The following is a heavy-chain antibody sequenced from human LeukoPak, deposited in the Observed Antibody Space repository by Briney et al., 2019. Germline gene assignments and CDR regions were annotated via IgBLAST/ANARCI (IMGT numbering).Heavy chain of an antibody. CDR1: GYTFTGYY. Sequence: ASVKVSCKASGYTFTGYYMHWVRQAPGQGLEWMGIINPSGGSTSYAQKFQGRVTMTRDTSTSTVYMELSSLRSEDTAVYYCARAYYDILTEEPIDYWGQGTLVTVSS. CDR2: INPSGGST. J-gene: IGHJ4*02. CDR3: ARAYYDILTEEPIDY. V-gene: IGHV1-46*01. D-gene: IGHD3-9*01.